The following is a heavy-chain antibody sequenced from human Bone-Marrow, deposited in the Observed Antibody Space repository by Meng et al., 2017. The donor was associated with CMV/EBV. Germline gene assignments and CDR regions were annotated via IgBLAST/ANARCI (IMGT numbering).Heavy chain of an antibody. CDR3: AKSTGTTYYYGMDV. D-gene: IGHD1-7*01. CDR1: GFTFDDYG. V-gene: IGHV3-20*04. J-gene: IGHJ6*02. Sequence: GESLKISCAASGFTFDDYGMSWVRQAPGKGLEWVSGINWNGGSTGYADSVKGRFTISRDNAKNSLYLQMNSLRAEDTALYYCAKSTGTTYYYGMDVWGQGTTVTVSS. CDR2: INWNGGST.